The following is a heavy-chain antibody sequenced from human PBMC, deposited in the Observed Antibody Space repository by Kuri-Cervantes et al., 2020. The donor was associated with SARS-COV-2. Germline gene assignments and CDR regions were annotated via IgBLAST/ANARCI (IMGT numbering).Heavy chain of an antibody. CDR3: ARHRDFWNDGMDV. V-gene: IGHV3-66*04. CDR1: GFTFSSYA. CDR2: IYRGGTT. J-gene: IGHJ6*02. D-gene: IGHD3-3*01. Sequence: GESLKISCAASGFTFSSYAMSWVRQAPGKGLEWVSIIYRGGTTYYADSVKGRFTISRDISKDTVYLQMDTLRAEDTAVYYCARHRDFWNDGMDVWGQGTTVTVSS.